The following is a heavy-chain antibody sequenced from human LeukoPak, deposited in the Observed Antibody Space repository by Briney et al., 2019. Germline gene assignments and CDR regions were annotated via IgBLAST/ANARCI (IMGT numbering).Heavy chain of an antibody. J-gene: IGHJ2*01. Sequence: SETLSLTCTVSGGSISSYYWSWIRQPPGKGLEWIGYIYYSGTTNYNPSLKSRVTISVDTSKNQFSLKLSSVTAADTAVYYCAKTVAGYWYFDLWGRGTLVTVSS. CDR1: GGSISSYY. CDR3: AKTVAGYWYFDL. D-gene: IGHD6-19*01. V-gene: IGHV4-59*08. CDR2: IYYSGTT.